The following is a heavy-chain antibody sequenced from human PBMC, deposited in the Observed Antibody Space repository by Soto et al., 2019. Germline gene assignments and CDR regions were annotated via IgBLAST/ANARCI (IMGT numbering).Heavy chain of an antibody. CDR2: ISYDGSNK. CDR3: AKDWDIVVVTAIRYGMDV. D-gene: IGHD2-21*02. Sequence: QVQLVESGGGVVQPGRSLRLSCAASGFTFSSYGMHWVRQAPGKGLEWVAVISYDGSNKYYADTVKGRFSISRDNSKNTLYLKMNSLRAEDTAVYYCAKDWDIVVVTAIRYGMDVW. J-gene: IGHJ6*01. CDR1: GFTFSSYG. V-gene: IGHV3-30*18.